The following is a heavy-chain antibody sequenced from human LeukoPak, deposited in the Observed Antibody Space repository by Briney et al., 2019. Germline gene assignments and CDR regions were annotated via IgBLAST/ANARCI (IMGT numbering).Heavy chain of an antibody. V-gene: IGHV1-18*03. J-gene: IGHJ4*02. CDR3: ARDRDSSGWYEGYYFDY. Sequence: ASVKVSCKASGYTFTSYGISWVRQAPGQGLEWMGWISAYNGNTNYARKLQGRVTMTTDTSTSTAYMELRSLRSEDMAVYYCARDRDSSGWYEGYYFDYWGQGTLVTVSS. D-gene: IGHD6-19*01. CDR1: GYTFTSYG. CDR2: ISAYNGNT.